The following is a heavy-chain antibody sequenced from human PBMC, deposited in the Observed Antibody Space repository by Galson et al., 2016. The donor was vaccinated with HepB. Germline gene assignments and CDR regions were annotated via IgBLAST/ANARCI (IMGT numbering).Heavy chain of an antibody. CDR1: GYSFSNYW. CDR3: AGKGNFDTLYYGLDV. D-gene: IGHD3-22*01. CDR2: IYSGDSDT. Sequence: QSGAEVKKPGESLRISCKTSGYSFSNYWIAWVRQMPGKGLEWMGIIYSGDSDTRYSPSFQGQVTISADKSIRTSYLQWTRLKASDTAMYYCAGKGNFDTLYYGLDVWGQGTTVTVSS. J-gene: IGHJ6*02. V-gene: IGHV5-51*01.